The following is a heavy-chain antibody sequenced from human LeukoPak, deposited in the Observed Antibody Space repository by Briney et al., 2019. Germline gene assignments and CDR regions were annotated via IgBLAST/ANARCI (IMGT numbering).Heavy chain of an antibody. V-gene: IGHV1-24*01. CDR1: GYTLTELS. J-gene: IGHJ4*02. Sequence: ASLKVSCKVSGYTLTELSMHWVRQAPGKGLEWMGGFDPEDGETIYAQKFQGRVTVTEDTSTDTAYMELSSLGSEDTAVYYCATEDPPGIAARGAKPFEYWGQGTLVTVSS. CDR3: ATEDPPGIAARGAKPFEY. D-gene: IGHD6-13*01. CDR2: FDPEDGET.